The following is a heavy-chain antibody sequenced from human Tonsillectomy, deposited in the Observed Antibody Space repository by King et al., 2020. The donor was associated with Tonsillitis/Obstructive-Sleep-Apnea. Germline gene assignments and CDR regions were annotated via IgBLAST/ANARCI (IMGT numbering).Heavy chain of an antibody. CDR3: ASVTRNPSDIVVVPAAISKGAFDI. Sequence: QLVQSGAEVKKPGSSVKVSCKASGGTFSSYAISWVRQAPGQGLEWMGGIIPIFGTANYAQKFQGRVTITADESTSTAYMELSSLRSEDTAVYYCASVTRNPSDIVVVPAAISKGAFDIWGQGTMVTVSS. V-gene: IGHV1-69*01. J-gene: IGHJ3*02. D-gene: IGHD2-2*01. CDR1: GGTFSSYA. CDR2: IIPIFGTA.